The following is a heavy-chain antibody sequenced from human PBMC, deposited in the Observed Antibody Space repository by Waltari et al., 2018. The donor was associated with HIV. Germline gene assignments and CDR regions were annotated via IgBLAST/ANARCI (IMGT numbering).Heavy chain of an antibody. CDR3: ARDQHSATNYYGLDV. CDR1: GFNFSKYA. V-gene: IGHV3-33*02. D-gene: IGHD3-10*01. CDR2: IWADGSHE. Sequence: QVHLVESGWAVVQSGKSLRLSCAAFGFNFSKYAMHWVRQGPGKGLEWLSVIWADGSHESYADFAKGRFTISRDDSNNTLFLYLSGLRADDTAVYYCARDQHSATNYYGLDVWGQGTTVTVS. J-gene: IGHJ6*02.